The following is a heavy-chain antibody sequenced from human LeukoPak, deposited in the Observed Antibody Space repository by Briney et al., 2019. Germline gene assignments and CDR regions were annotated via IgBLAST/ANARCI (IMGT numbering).Heavy chain of an antibody. CDR1: GFTFCSHG. Sequence: TGGSLRLSCAASGFTFCSHGMSWVRQAPGEGREWGSAISGSGGSTYYADSVKGRFTISRDNSKNTLYLQMNSLRAEDTAVYYCAKDHELRYFDWPPFNWFDPWGQGTLVTVSS. D-gene: IGHD3-9*01. V-gene: IGHV3-23*01. CDR3: AKDHELRYFDWPPFNWFDP. J-gene: IGHJ5*02. CDR2: ISGSGGST.